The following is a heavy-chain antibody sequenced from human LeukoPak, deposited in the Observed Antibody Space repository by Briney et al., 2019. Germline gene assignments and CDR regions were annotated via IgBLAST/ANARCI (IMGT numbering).Heavy chain of an antibody. J-gene: IGHJ4*02. CDR1: GFTFSSHG. CDR3: ARAPTRVAATPDDY. V-gene: IGHV3-30*03. Sequence: GTSLRLSCAASGFTFSSHGMHWVRQAPGMGLEWVALILYDGSNEYYADSVKGRFTISRDNAKNSLYLQMNSLRAEDTAVYYCARAPTRVAATPDDYWGQGTLVTVSS. D-gene: IGHD2-15*01. CDR2: ILYDGSNE.